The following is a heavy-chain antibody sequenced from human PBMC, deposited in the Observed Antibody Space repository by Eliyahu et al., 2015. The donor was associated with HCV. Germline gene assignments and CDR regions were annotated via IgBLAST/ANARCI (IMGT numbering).Heavy chain of an antibody. D-gene: IGHD6-13*01. J-gene: IGHJ4*02. Sequence: QLHLLESGPGLVKPSETLPLTCTVSGGSISSTTYPGKGLEWIASIYYNGRVYYNPPLRSRVTMSVDASKNLFSLNLSSVTAADTAVYYCARHRDSSSWYEFDYWGQGTLVTVSS. CDR3: ARHRDSSSWYEFDY. V-gene: IGHV4-39*01. CDR2: IYYNGRV. CDR1: GGSISSTTY.